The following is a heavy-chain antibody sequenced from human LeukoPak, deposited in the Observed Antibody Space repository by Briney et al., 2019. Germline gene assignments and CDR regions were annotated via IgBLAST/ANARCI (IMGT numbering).Heavy chain of an antibody. J-gene: IGHJ4*02. CDR1: GGSFSGYY. Sequence: SETLSLTCAVYGGSFSGYYWSWIRQPPGKGLEWIGEINHSGSTNYNPSLKSRVTISVDTSKNQFSLKLSSVTAADTAVYYCARLGAREGQQLGLFDYWGQGTLVTVSS. CDR3: ARLGAREGQQLGLFDY. CDR2: INHSGST. V-gene: IGHV4-34*01. D-gene: IGHD6-13*01.